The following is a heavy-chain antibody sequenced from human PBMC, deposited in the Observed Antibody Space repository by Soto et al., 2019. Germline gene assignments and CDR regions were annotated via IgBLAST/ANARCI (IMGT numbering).Heavy chain of an antibody. V-gene: IGHV1-18*01. CDR3: AREYGRNRHFDY. J-gene: IGHJ4*02. D-gene: IGHD3-10*01. CDR1: GYTFTSYG. Sequence: DSVQVSCKASGYTFTSYGISWVRQAPGQGLEWMGWISAYNGNTNYAQKLQGRVTMTTDTSTSTAYMELRSLRSDDTAVYYCAREYGRNRHFDYWGQGTLVTGSS. CDR2: ISAYNGNT.